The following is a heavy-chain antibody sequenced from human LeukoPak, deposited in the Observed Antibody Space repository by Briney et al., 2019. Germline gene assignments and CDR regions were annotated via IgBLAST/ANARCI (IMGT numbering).Heavy chain of an antibody. CDR1: GYSFTRYW. CDR3: ASQGAFGPLDY. CDR2: IYPGDSDT. V-gene: IGHV5-51*01. J-gene: IGHJ4*02. D-gene: IGHD3-16*01. Sequence: GESLKISCKGSGYSFTRYWIAWVRQMPGKGLEWMGIIYPGDSDTKYSPSFQGHVIFSADKSISTAYLEWSSLKASDTAMYYCASQGAFGPLDYWGQGTVVSVST.